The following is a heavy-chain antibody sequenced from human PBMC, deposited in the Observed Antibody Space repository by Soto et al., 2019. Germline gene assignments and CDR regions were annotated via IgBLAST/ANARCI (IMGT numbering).Heavy chain of an antibody. V-gene: IGHV3-30-3*01. CDR3: ARVPAGDIVAPYYYYYGMDV. Sequence: GGSLRLSCAASGFTFSSYAMHWVRQAPGKGLEWVAVISYDGSNKYYADSVKGRFTISRDNSKNTLYLQMNSLRAEDTAVYYCARVPAGDIVAPYYYYYGMDVWGQGTTVTVSS. CDR2: ISYDGSNK. D-gene: IGHD5-12*01. J-gene: IGHJ6*02. CDR1: GFTFSSYA.